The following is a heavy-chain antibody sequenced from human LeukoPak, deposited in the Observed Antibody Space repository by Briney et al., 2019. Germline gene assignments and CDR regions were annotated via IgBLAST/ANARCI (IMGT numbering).Heavy chain of an antibody. J-gene: IGHJ4*02. Sequence: SVKVSCKASGGTFSSYAISWVRQAPGQGLEWMGGIIPIFGTANYARKFQGRVTITADESTSTAYMELSSLRSEDTAVYYCASRDVSDSSGYYTLDYWGQGTLVTVSS. V-gene: IGHV1-69*13. CDR1: GGTFSSYA. CDR3: ASRDVSDSSGYYTLDY. D-gene: IGHD3-22*01. CDR2: IIPIFGTA.